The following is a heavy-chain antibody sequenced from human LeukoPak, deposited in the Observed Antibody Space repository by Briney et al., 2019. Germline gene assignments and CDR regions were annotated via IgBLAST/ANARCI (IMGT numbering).Heavy chain of an antibody. CDR1: GGSISSRY. CDR2: SYYSGST. V-gene: IGHV4-59*11. D-gene: IGHD1-14*01. J-gene: IGHJ4*02. Sequence: KPSETLSLTCVVSGGSISSRYWSWIRQPPGKGLEWIGYSYYSGSTNYNPSHKSRVNVSVDTSENQFSLKLSSVAAADTAVYYCARASSARNGFDYWGQGTLVTVSS. CDR3: ARASSARNGFDY.